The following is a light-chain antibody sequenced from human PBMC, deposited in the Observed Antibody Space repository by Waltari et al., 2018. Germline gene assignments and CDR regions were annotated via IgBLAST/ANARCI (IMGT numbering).Light chain of an antibody. Sequence: SSELTQDPTVSVALGQTVTITCPGAGPSVPYASRFQQGPGQAPILVIYGKDNRPSGIPDRFAGSSSGNTASLTITGAQAEDEAYYYCSSRDSSGNQPVIFGGGTKLAVL. CDR3: SSRDSSGNQPVI. J-gene: IGLJ2*01. V-gene: IGLV3-19*01. CDR1: GPSVPY. CDR2: GKD.